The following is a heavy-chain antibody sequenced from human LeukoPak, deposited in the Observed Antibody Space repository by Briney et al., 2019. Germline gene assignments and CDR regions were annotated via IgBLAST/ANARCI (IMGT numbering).Heavy chain of an antibody. CDR1: GFTFSSYA. J-gene: IGHJ6*03. CDR2: ISGSGGST. CDR3: AKSLGDYYYYNMDV. V-gene: IGHV3-23*01. Sequence: GGSLRLSCAASGFTFSSYAMSWVRQAPGKGLEWVSAISGSGGSTYYADSVKGRFTISRDNSKNTLYLQMNSLRAEDTAVYYCAKSLGDYYYYNMDVWGKGTTVTVSS.